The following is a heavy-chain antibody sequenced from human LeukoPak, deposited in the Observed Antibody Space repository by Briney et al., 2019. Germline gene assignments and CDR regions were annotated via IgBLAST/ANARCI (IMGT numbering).Heavy chain of an antibody. D-gene: IGHD6-13*01. J-gene: IGHJ5*02. Sequence: SETLSLTCAVSGRSISSGGYSWSWLRQPPGKGLEWIRYNYHSSSTYYNPSLKSRVTISVDRSKNQFSLKLSSVTAADTAVYYCARAPRLAAAGTPGFDPWGQGTLVTVSS. CDR3: ARAPRLAAAGTPGFDP. V-gene: IGHV4-30-2*01. CDR1: GRSISSGGYS. CDR2: NYHSSST.